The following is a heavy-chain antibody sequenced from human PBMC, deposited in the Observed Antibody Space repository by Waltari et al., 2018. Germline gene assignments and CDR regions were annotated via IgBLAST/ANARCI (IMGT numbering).Heavy chain of an antibody. CDR2: ISGSGADT. CDR1: GFRFSLCA. J-gene: IGHJ3*01. CDR3: AKDPPGSYYEGFDE. D-gene: IGHD1-26*01. Sequence: EANLAESGGGLVQPGGYLRLSCTACGFRFSLCAMSWVRQAPGKGLDWVSVISGSGADTFYADSVKDRFVISRDNSKNTVFLEMNSLRAEDTALYYCAKDPPGSYYEGFDEWGQGTMVTVSS. V-gene: IGHV3-23*04.